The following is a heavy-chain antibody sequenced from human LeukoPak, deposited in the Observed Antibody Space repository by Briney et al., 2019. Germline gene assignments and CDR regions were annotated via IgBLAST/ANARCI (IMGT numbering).Heavy chain of an antibody. J-gene: IGHJ3*02. CDR2: IYYSGST. CDR1: GGSISSSSYY. CDR3: ARGNIVVVPAVASNAFDI. Sequence: SETLSLTCTVSGGSISSSSYYWGWIRQPPGKGLEWIGSIYYSGSTYYNPSLKSRVTISVDTSKNQFSLKLSSVTAADTAVYYCARGNIVVVPAVASNAFDIWGQGTMVTVSS. D-gene: IGHD2-2*01. V-gene: IGHV4-39*07.